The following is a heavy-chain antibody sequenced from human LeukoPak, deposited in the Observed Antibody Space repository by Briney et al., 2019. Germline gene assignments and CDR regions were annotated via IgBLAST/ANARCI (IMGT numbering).Heavy chain of an antibody. Sequence: GGSLRLSCTASGFTFSDYAMHWVRQAPGKGLEFVSVIGPIGVYTYYANSVKGRFTISRDNSKSTVSLQMGSLRDEDMAVYYCARSPPGRTNWNYYDYWGRGTLVTVSS. V-gene: IGHV3-64*01. CDR2: IGPIGVYT. J-gene: IGHJ4*02. D-gene: IGHD1-1*01. CDR1: GFTFSDYA. CDR3: ARSPPGRTNWNYYDY.